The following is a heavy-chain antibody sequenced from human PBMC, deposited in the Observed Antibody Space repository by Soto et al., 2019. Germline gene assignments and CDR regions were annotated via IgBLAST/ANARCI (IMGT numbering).Heavy chain of an antibody. CDR2: IKSKTDGGTT. CDR1: GFTFSNAW. V-gene: IGHV3-15*07. CDR3: TTDDYYDSSSYRFDY. J-gene: IGHJ4*02. D-gene: IGHD3-22*01. Sequence: SGGSLRLSCAASGFTFSNAWMNWVRQAPGKGLEWVGRIKSKTDGGTTDYAAPVKGRFTISRDDSKNTLYLQMNSLKTEDTAVYYCTTDDYYDSSSYRFDYWGQGTLVTVSS.